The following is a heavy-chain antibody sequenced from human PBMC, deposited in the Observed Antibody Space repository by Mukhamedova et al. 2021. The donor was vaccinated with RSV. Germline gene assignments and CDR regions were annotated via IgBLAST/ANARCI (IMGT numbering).Heavy chain of an antibody. D-gene: IGHD2-2*01. J-gene: IGHJ4*02. Sequence: GLEWVSAISGSGGSTYYADSVKGRFTISRDNSKNTLYLQMNSLRAEDTAVYYCAKDQWFGLVPAAMTPVDWGQGTLVT. CDR3: AKDQWFGLVPAAMTPVD. V-gene: IGHV3-23*01. CDR2: ISGSGGST.